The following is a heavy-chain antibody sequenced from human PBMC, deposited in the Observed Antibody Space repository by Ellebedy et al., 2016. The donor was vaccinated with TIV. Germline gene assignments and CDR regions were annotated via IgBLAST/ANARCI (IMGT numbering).Heavy chain of an antibody. Sequence: GSLRLSXSVSGASITVDHWLSWVRPPPGKGLECIGEIYLTGSTNYNPSLKSRVTMSIDKSKTQFSLKLTSVTAADTAVYYCARAIIAPRPYYFDSWGQGALVTVSS. CDR1: GASITVDHW. CDR3: ARAIIAPRPYYFDS. CDR2: IYLTGST. D-gene: IGHD6-6*01. V-gene: IGHV4-4*02. J-gene: IGHJ4*02.